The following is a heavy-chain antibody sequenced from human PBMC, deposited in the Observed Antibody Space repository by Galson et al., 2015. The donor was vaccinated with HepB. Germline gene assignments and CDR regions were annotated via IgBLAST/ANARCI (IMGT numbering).Heavy chain of an antibody. CDR3: AKGLERPPHSIYYYDSSGYYWISWDY. J-gene: IGHJ4*02. D-gene: IGHD3-22*01. Sequence: SLRLSCAASGFTFSSYAMSWVRQAPGQGLEWVSAISGSGGSTYYADSVKGRFTISRDNSKNTLYLQMNSLRAEDTAVYYCAKGLERPPHSIYYYDSSGYYWISWDYWGQGTLVTVSS. CDR1: GFTFSSYA. V-gene: IGHV3-23*01. CDR2: ISGSGGST.